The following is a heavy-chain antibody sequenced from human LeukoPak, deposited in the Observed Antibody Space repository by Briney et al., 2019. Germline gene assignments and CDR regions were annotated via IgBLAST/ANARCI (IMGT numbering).Heavy chain of an antibody. CDR3: ARDPGYYGSGSYSSDY. Sequence: PSETLSLTCTVSGGSISSSSYYWGWIRQPPGKGLEWIGSIYYSGSTYYNPSLKSRVTISVDTSKNQFSLKLSSVTAVDTAVYYCARDPGYYGSGSYSSDYWGQGTLVTVSS. J-gene: IGHJ4*02. CDR1: GGSISSSSYY. V-gene: IGHV4-39*07. CDR2: IYYSGST. D-gene: IGHD3-10*01.